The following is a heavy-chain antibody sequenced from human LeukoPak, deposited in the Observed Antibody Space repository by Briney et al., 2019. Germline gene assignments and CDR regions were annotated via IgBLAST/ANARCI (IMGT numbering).Heavy chain of an antibody. D-gene: IGHD3-16*01. Sequence: GGSVRLSCEASGFTFSSFSMNWVRQAPGKGLEWVSSISKSGSAIYYGDSVKGRFTVSRDNARSSLSLQMNSLRVEDTAMYYCTKDWGTTGPYEFWGQRILVTVSS. CDR2: ISKSGSAI. V-gene: IGHV3-21*06. CDR3: TKDWGTTGPYEF. J-gene: IGHJ4*02. CDR1: GFTFSSFS.